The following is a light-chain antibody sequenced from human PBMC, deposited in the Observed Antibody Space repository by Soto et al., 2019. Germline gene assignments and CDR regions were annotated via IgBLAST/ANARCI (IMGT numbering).Light chain of an antibody. V-gene: IGLV1-47*01. J-gene: IGLJ1*01. CDR2: RNN. CDR1: SSNIGSNY. CDR3: AAWDDSLSGYV. Sequence: QSVLTQPPSASGTPGQRVTISCSGSSSNIGSNYVYWYQQLPGTAPKLLIYRNNQRPSGVPDRFSGSKSGTSASLANSGLRSEDEDDYYCAAWDDSLSGYVFGTGTQLTVL.